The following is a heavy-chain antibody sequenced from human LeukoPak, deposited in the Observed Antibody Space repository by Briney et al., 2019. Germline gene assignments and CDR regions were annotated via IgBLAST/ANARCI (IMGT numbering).Heavy chain of an antibody. D-gene: IGHD5-24*01. J-gene: IGHJ4*02. V-gene: IGHV1-2*02. CDR3: ARDRYGDGFAHLDY. Sequence: ASVKVSCKASGYTFTGYYMHWVRQAPGQGLEWMGWINPNSGGTNYAQNFQGRVAITWDTSITTAYMDLSRLTSDDTAVYYCARDRYGDGFAHLDYWGQGALVTVSS. CDR2: INPNSGGT. CDR1: GYTFTGYY.